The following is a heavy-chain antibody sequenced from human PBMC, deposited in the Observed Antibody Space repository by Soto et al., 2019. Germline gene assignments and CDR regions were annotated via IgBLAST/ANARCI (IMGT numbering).Heavy chain of an antibody. Sequence: EVQLVESGGGLVKPGGSLRLSCAASGFTFSSYSMNWVRQAPGKGLEWVSSISSSSSYIYYADSVKGRFTISRDNAKNSLYMQMNSLRAEDTAVYYCARDVDSSGYYRGEALDIWGQGTMVTVSS. D-gene: IGHD3-22*01. V-gene: IGHV3-21*01. CDR1: GFTFSSYS. CDR3: ARDVDSSGYYRGEALDI. CDR2: ISSSSSYI. J-gene: IGHJ3*02.